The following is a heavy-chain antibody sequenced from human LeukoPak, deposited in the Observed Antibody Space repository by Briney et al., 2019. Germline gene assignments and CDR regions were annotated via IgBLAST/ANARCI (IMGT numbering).Heavy chain of an antibody. D-gene: IGHD4-11*01. CDR2: IHYSGST. V-gene: IGHV4-59*01. J-gene: IGHJ2*01. Sequence: SETLSLTCTVSGGSISSYYWSWIRQTPGKGLEWIGYIHYSGSTNHNPSLKSRVTISIDTSKNQISLRLTSVTAADTAVYYCAGFGNYWDWYFDLWGRGTLVTVSS. CDR3: AGFGNYWDWYFDL. CDR1: GGSISSYY.